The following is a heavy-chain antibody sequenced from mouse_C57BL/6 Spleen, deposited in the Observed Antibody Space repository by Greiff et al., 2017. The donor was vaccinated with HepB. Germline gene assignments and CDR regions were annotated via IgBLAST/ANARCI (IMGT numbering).Heavy chain of an antibody. V-gene: IGHV1-61*01. CDR3: AREGREYVDY. D-gene: IGHD3-3*01. J-gene: IGHJ2*01. CDR2: IYPSDSET. CDR1: GYTFTSYW. Sequence: QVQLKQPGAELVRPGSSVKLSCKASGYTFTSYWMDWVKQRPGQGLEWIGNIYPSDSETHYNQKFKDKATLTVDKSASTAYMQISRLTSEASAVYYCAREGREYVDYWGQGTTLTVSS.